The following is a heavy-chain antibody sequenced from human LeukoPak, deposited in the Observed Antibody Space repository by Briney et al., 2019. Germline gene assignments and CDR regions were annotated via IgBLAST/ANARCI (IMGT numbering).Heavy chain of an antibody. V-gene: IGHV4-59*08. CDR1: GGSISNFY. D-gene: IGHD4-23*01. Sequence: KPSETLSLTCTVSGGSISNFYWSWIRQPPGKGLEWIGYIFYSGSTNYNPSPKSRVTISVDTSKNQFSLRLTSLTAADTALYYCARSHSAYGGFFDYWGQGTLVSVSS. CDR3: ARSHSAYGGFFDY. J-gene: IGHJ4*02. CDR2: IFYSGST.